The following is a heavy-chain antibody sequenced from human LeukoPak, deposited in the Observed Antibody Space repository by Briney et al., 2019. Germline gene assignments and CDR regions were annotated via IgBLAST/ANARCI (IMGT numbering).Heavy chain of an antibody. D-gene: IGHD6-13*01. CDR3: AREQIAAAGTYYYYYMDV. V-gene: IGHV1-2*02. CDR1: GYTFTGYY. Sequence: ASVKVSCKASGYTFTGYYMHWVRQAPGQGLEWMGWINPNSGGTNYAQKFQGRVTMTRDTSISTAYMELSRMRSDDTAVYYCAREQIAAAGTYYYYYMDVWGKGTTVTVSS. J-gene: IGHJ6*03. CDR2: INPNSGGT.